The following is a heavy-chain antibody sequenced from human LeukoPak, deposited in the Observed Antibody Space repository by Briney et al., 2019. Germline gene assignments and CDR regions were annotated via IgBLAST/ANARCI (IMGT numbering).Heavy chain of an antibody. CDR3: ARASNFEGWLFYHFDY. J-gene: IGHJ4*02. CDR2: IKQDGSEK. Sequence: PGGSLRLSCAASGFTFSSYWMSWVRQAPGKGLEWVANIKQDGSEKYYVDSVKGRFTISRDNAKNSLYLQMNSLRAEDTAVYYCARASNFEGWLFYHFDYWGQGTLVTVSS. D-gene: IGHD3-9*01. V-gene: IGHV3-7*04. CDR1: GFTFSSYW.